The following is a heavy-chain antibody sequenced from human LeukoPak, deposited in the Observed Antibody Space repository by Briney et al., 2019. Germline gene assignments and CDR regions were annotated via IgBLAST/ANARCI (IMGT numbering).Heavy chain of an antibody. CDR3: ARANKPDDYYDSSATPMGAFDY. J-gene: IGHJ4*02. V-gene: IGHV1-3*03. CDR1: GYTFTSYA. Sequence: ASVKVSCKASGYTFTSYAMHWVRQAPGQRLEWMGWINAGNGNTKYSQEFQGRVTITRDTSASTVYMELSSLRSEDTAVYYCARANKPDDYYDSSATPMGAFDYWGQGTLVTVSS. CDR2: INAGNGNT. D-gene: IGHD3-22*01.